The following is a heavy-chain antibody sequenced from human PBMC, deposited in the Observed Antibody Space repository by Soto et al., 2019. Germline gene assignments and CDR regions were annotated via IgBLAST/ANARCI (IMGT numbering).Heavy chain of an antibody. Sequence: LQIKSLTYTVSGGTISSGGYYWSWIRKPPGKSLEWIGYIYYSGSTYYNPSLKSRATISVDTSKNQFSLKLSSVNAADTPVYKGAGERPDGTRPDPWGKGTLVPVSS. CDR2: IYYSGST. CDR3: AGERPDGTRPDP. J-gene: IGHJ5*02. V-gene: IGHV4-30-4*01. CDR1: GGTISSGGYY. D-gene: IGHD2-2*01.